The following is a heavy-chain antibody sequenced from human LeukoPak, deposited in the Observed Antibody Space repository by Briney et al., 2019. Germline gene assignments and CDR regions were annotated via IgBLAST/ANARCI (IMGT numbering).Heavy chain of an antibody. CDR3: ARDHSYGPGG. D-gene: IGHD5-18*01. CDR1: GGSISSGSYY. CDR2: IYTSGST. Sequence: PSQTLSLTCTVSGGSISSGSYYWSWIRQPAGKGLEWIGRIYTSGSTNYNPSPKSRVTISVDTSKNQFSLKLSSVTAADTAVYYCARDHSYGPGGWGQGTLVTVSS. J-gene: IGHJ4*02. V-gene: IGHV4-61*02.